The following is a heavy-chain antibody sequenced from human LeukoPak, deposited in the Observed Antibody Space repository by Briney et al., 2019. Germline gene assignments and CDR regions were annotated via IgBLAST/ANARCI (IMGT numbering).Heavy chain of an antibody. CDR3: TTSDSGGEYYNGMDV. D-gene: IGHD6-19*01. J-gene: IGHJ6*02. CDR1: GFTFTNAW. V-gene: IGHV3-15*01. CDR2: IKSKTDGGTT. Sequence: GGSLRLSCAASGFTFTNAWMSWVRQAPGKGLEWVGRIKSKTDGGTTDYAAPVKGRFTISRDDSKNTLYLQMNSLNIEDTAVYYCTTSDSGGEYYNGMDVWGQGTTVTVSS.